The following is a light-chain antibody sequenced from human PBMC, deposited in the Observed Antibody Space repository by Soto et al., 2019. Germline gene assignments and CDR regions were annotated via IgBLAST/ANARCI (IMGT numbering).Light chain of an antibody. V-gene: IGLV2-14*01. CDR3: SSYTSSDTVV. CDR2: DVS. CDR1: SSDVAAYNY. Sequence: QSALTQPASVSGSPGQSITISCTGTSSDVAAYNYVSWYQQHPGKAPKLMIYDVSDRPSGVSNRFSGSKSGNTASLTISGLRAEDEAEYYCSSYTSSDTVVFGGGTQLTVL. J-gene: IGLJ2*01.